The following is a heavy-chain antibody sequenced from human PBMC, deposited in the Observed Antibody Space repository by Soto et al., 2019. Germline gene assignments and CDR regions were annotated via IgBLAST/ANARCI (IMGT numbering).Heavy chain of an antibody. Sequence: GGSLRLSCAASGFTFSSYGMHWVRQAPGKGLEWVAVIWYDGSNKYYADSVKGRFTISRDNSKNTLYLQMNSLRAEDTAVYYCARAYYDFWSGYYPRDLGDYYYGMDVWGQGTTVTVSS. J-gene: IGHJ6*02. CDR2: IWYDGSNK. V-gene: IGHV3-33*01. D-gene: IGHD3-3*01. CDR3: ARAYYDFWSGYYPRDLGDYYYGMDV. CDR1: GFTFSSYG.